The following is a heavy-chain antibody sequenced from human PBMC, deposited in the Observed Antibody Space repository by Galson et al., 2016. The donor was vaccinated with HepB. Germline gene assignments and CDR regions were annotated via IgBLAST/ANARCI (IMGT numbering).Heavy chain of an antibody. J-gene: IGHJ4*02. CDR2: ISYDGSNK. CDR3: AKVMGRSYKDYVPPFDS. V-gene: IGHV3-30*18. D-gene: IGHD3-10*02. CDR1: GFTFSTYG. Sequence: SLRLSCAASGFTFSTYGMHWVRQAPGKGLEWVAVISYDGSNKYYADSVKGRFTISRDNSENTLYLHMNRLRVEDTAVYYCAKVMGRSYKDYVPPFDSWGQGALVTVSS.